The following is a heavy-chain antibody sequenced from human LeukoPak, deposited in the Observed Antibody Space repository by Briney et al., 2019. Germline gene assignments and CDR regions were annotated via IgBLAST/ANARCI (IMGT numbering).Heavy chain of an antibody. Sequence: SETLSLTCAVYGGSFSGYYWSWIRQPPGKGLEWIGEINHSGSTNYNPSLKSRVTISVDTSKNQFSLKLSSVTAADTAVYYCARVYYYDSSGYWVYYFDYWGQGTLVTVSS. V-gene: IGHV4-34*01. J-gene: IGHJ4*02. CDR3: ARVYYYDSSGYWVYYFDY. CDR1: GGSFSGYY. D-gene: IGHD3-22*01. CDR2: INHSGST.